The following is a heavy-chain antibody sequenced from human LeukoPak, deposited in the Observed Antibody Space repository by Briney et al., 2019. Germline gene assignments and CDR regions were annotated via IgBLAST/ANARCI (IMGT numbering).Heavy chain of an antibody. CDR3: ARTHSSGYYYSDYFDY. CDR2: IYYSGST. CDR1: GGSISSSSYY. V-gene: IGHV4-39*07. Sequence: PSETLSLTCTVSGGSISSSSYYWGWLRQPPGTGLEWIGSIYYSGSTYYSPSLKSRVTISVDTSKNQFSLKLSSVTAADTAVYYCARTHSSGYYYSDYFDYWGQGTLVTVSS. D-gene: IGHD3-22*01. J-gene: IGHJ4*02.